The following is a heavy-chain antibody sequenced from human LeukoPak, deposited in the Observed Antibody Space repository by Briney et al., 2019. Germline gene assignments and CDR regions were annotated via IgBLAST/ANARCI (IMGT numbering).Heavy chain of an antibody. Sequence: GASVKVSCKASGGTFSSYAISWVRQAPGQGLEWMGRIIPILGIANYAQKFQGRVTITADKSTSTAYMELSSLRSEDTAVYYCARNERGYSGYEYYYYYGMDVWGQGTTVTVSS. CDR3: ARNERGYSGYEYYYYYGMDV. CDR1: GGTFSSYA. V-gene: IGHV1-69*04. D-gene: IGHD5-12*01. CDR2: IIPILGIA. J-gene: IGHJ6*02.